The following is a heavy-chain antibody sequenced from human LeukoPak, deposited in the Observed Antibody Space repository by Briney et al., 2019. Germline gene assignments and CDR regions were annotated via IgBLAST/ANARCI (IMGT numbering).Heavy chain of an antibody. Sequence: GGSLRLSCAASGFTFSSYAMSWVRQVPGKGLEWVSAISGSGGSTYYADSVKGRFTISRGNSKNTLYLQMNSLRAEDTAVYYCAKADTDYYDSSGDDAFDIWGQGTMVTVSS. V-gene: IGHV3-23*01. CDR3: AKADTDYYDSSGDDAFDI. CDR1: GFTFSSYA. CDR2: ISGSGGST. J-gene: IGHJ3*02. D-gene: IGHD3-22*01.